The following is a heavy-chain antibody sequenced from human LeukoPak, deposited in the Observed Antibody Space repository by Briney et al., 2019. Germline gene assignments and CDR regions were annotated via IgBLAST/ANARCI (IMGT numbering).Heavy chain of an antibody. V-gene: IGHV1-3*01. Sequence: ASVKVSRKASGYTFTSYAMHWVRQAPGQRLEWMGWINAGNGNTKYSQKFQGRVTITRDTSASTAYMELSSLRSEDTAVYYCARAYYYYDSSGPLDYWGQGTLVTVSS. CDR3: ARAYYYYDSSGPLDY. CDR1: GYTFTSYA. CDR2: INAGNGNT. J-gene: IGHJ4*02. D-gene: IGHD3-22*01.